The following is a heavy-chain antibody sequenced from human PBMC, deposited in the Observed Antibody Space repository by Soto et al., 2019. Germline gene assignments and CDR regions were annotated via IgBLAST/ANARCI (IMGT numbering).Heavy chain of an antibody. V-gene: IGHV4-39*01. CDR2: IYYSGST. CDR3: ATSNWFDP. Sequence: QLQLQESGPGLVKPSETLSLTCTVSGGSISSRGYYWRWIRQPPGKGLEWIGTIYYSGSTYYNPSLKSRVTISVHTSKNQFSLTLSSVTAADTAVYYCATSNWFDPWGQGTLVTVSS. J-gene: IGHJ5*02. CDR1: GGSISSRGYY.